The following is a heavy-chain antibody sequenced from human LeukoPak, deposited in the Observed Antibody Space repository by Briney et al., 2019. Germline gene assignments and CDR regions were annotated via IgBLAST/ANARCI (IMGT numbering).Heavy chain of an antibody. CDR3: AALAVAGTGDYYYYGMDV. Sequence: ASVKVSCKASGYTFTSYYVHWVRQAPGQGLEWMGIINPSGGSTSYAQKFQGRVTMTRDTSTSTVYMELSSLRSEDTAVYYYAALAVAGTGDYYYYGMDVWGKGTTVTVSS. CDR2: INPSGGST. CDR1: GYTFTSYY. D-gene: IGHD6-19*01. J-gene: IGHJ6*04. V-gene: IGHV1-46*01.